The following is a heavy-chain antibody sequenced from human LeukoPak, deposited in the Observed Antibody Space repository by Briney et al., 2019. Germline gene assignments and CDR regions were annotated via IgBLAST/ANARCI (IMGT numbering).Heavy chain of an antibody. V-gene: IGHV4-31*03. CDR3: ASALRDCSSTSCTYYYYYMDV. CDR2: IYYSGST. D-gene: IGHD2-2*01. CDR1: GGSISSGGYY. J-gene: IGHJ6*03. Sequence: PSQTLSLTCTVSGGSISSGGYYWSWIRQHPGKGLEWIGYIYYSGSTYYSPSLKSRVTISVDTSKNQFSLKLSSVTAADTAVYYCASALRDCSSTSCTYYYYYMDVWGKGTTVTVSS.